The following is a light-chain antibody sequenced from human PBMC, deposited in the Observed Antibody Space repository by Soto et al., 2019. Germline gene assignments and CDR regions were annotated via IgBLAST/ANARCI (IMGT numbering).Light chain of an antibody. V-gene: IGKV3-20*01. CDR3: QQFGSSPWT. J-gene: IGKJ1*01. Sequence: DIVLTQSPGTLSLSPGERATLSCRASQSVTSTYLAWYQQKPGQAPRLLIYGASSRATGIPDRFSGSGSGKDFTLTIRRLEPQDCAVYYCQQFGSSPWTFGQGTKVEIK. CDR2: GAS. CDR1: QSVTSTY.